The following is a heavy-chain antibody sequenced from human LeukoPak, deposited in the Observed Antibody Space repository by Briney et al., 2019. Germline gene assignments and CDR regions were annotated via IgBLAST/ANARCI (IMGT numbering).Heavy chain of an antibody. CDR2: INHSGST. D-gene: IGHD3-10*01. V-gene: IGHV4-34*01. Sequence: SETLSLTCAVYGESFSGYYWSWIRQPPGKGLEWIGEINHSGSTNCNPSLKSRVTISVDTSKNQFSLKLSSVTAADTAVYYCARACYSTMVRGVIIPTNWFDPWGQGTLVTVSS. J-gene: IGHJ5*02. CDR3: ARACYSTMVRGVIIPTNWFDP. CDR1: GESFSGYY.